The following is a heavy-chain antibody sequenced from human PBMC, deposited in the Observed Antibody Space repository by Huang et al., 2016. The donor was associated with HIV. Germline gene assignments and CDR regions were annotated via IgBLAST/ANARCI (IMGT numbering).Heavy chain of an antibody. V-gene: IGHV4-39*02. CDR2: IYFSGSP. Sequence: QLQLQESGPGLVKPSETLSLTCTVSGGSIRSDNYYWGWIRQPPGKGLEWIGSIYFSGSPHYNPSLKRRVTITVDTSKNHFSLRMRSVTAADTAVYYCARLPGSITMIRGVITDPYWGQGTLVTVSS. J-gene: IGHJ4*02. CDR1: GGSIRSDNYY. D-gene: IGHD3-10*01. CDR3: ARLPGSITMIRGVITDPY.